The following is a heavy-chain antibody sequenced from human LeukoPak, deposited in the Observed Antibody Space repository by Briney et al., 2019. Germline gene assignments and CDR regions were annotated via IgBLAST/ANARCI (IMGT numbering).Heavy chain of an antibody. CDR2: ISSSSSTI. J-gene: IGHJ4*02. V-gene: IGHV3-48*04. Sequence: GGSLRLSCAASGFTFSSYSMNWVRQAPGKGLEWVSYISSSSSTIYYADSVKGRFTISRDNAKNSLYLQMNSPRAEDTAVYYCARAKSLSSGWYSYWGQGTLVTVSS. CDR1: GFTFSSYS. D-gene: IGHD6-19*01. CDR3: ARAKSLSSGWYSY.